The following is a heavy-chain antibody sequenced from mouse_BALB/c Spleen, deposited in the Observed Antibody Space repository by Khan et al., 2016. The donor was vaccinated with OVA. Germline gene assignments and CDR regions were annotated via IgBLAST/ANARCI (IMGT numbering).Heavy chain of an antibody. Sequence: QVQLKQSGAELAKPGASVKMSCKASGYTFVNYWILWVRQRPGQGLEWIGYINPSIAYTENNQNFKDKATLTADKSSSTAYMQLNSLTSEDSAVYYGARRGLRWDFDYGGQGTTLTVSS. CDR2: INPSIAYT. CDR3: ARRGLRWDFDY. J-gene: IGHJ2*01. CDR1: GYTFVNYW. V-gene: IGHV1-7*01. D-gene: IGHD1-1*01.